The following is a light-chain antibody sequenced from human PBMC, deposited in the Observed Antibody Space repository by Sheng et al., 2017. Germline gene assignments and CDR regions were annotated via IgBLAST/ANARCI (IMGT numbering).Light chain of an antibody. J-gene: IGKJ4*01. CDR1: QSVGNK. V-gene: IGKV3-15*01. Sequence: EKVMTQSPPTLSVSPGERATISCRASQSVGNKLAWYQQKLGQPPRLLMYGASARATGVPARFIASGSGTEFTLTISSLQSEDFAVYYCQQYEKWPINFGGGTKVEIK. CDR3: QQYEKWPIN. CDR2: GAS.